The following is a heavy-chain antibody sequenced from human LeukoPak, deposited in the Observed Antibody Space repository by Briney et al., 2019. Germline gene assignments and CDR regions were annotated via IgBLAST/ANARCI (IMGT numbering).Heavy chain of an antibody. CDR3: ARPNGAYYNWFDP. J-gene: IGHJ5*02. V-gene: IGHV1-2*02. Sequence: GASVMVSCKASGYTFTDYYIHWVRQAPGQGPEWMGWINPNSGDTNYAQNFQDRVTLTRDTSISTAYMELTNLRSDDTAVYYCARPNGAYYNWFDPWGQGTLVTVSS. D-gene: IGHD2-8*01. CDR2: INPNSGDT. CDR1: GYTFTDYY.